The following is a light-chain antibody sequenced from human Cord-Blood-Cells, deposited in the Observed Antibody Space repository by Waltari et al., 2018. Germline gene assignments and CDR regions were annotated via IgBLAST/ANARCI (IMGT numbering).Light chain of an antibody. CDR2: DAS. CDR3: QQYNSYSPYT. V-gene: IGKV1-5*01. CDR1: QSISDW. Sequence: DIQMTQSPSTLSASVGDRVTITCRASQSISDWLAWYQQKPGKAPKLLFYDASSLESGVPSRFSGSGSGTEFTLTISSLQPDDFATYYCQQYNSYSPYTFGQGTKLEIK. J-gene: IGKJ2*01.